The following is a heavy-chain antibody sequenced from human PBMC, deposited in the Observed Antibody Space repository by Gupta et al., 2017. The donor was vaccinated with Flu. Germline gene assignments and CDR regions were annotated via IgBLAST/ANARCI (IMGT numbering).Heavy chain of an antibody. Sequence: QVQLVQSGAEVKKPGASVKVSCKASGYTFTGYYMHWVRQAPGQGLEWMGWINPNSGGTNYAQKFQGRVTMTRDTSISTAYMELSRLRSDDTAVYYCERVWAVRYYYYGMDVWGQGTTVTVSS. V-gene: IGHV1-2*02. CDR1: GYTFTGYY. J-gene: IGHJ6*02. CDR3: ERVWAVRYYYYGMDV. D-gene: IGHD1-26*01. CDR2: INPNSGGT.